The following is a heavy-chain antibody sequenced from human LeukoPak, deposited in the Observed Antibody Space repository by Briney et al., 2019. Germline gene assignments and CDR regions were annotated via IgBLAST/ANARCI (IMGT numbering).Heavy chain of an antibody. J-gene: IGHJ3*02. V-gene: IGHV3-21*01. D-gene: IGHD3-22*01. CDR1: GFTFSSYS. CDR2: ISSSSSYI. Sequence: GGSLRLSCAASGFTFSSYSMNWVRQAPGKGLEWVSSISSSSSYIYYADSEKGRFTISRDNAKNSLYLQMNSLRAEDTAVYYCARGAPSYYYDSSGKTDDAFDIWGQGTMVTVSS. CDR3: ARGAPSYYYDSSGKTDDAFDI.